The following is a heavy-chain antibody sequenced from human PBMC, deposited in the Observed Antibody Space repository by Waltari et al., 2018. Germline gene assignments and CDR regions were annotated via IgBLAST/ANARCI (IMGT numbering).Heavy chain of an antibody. V-gene: IGHV4-39*07. CDR3: ARDRTVPDCGTTGFDY. J-gene: IGHJ4*02. CDR1: GGPIRSSSYY. D-gene: IGHD2-8*02. CDR2: IYYSGST. Sequence: QLQLQESGPGLVKPSETLSLTCTVSGGPIRSSSYYWGWIRQPPGKGLEWIGSIYYSGSTYYNPSLKSRVTISVDTSKNQFSLKLSSVTAADTAVYYCARDRTVPDCGTTGFDYWGQGTLVTVSS.